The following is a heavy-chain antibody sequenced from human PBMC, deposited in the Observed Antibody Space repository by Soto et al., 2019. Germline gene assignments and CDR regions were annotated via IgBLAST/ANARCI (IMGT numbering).Heavy chain of an antibody. V-gene: IGHV4-4*02. CDR2: IYHSGST. CDR3: ASVGSDYDNSGYYLP. D-gene: IGHD3-22*01. Sequence: SETLSLTCIVSGGSVSSSNWWSWVRQPTGKGLEWIGEIYHSGSTTYNPSLTSRATISVDKSENQFSLRLKSVTAADTAVYYCASVGSDYDNSGYYLPWGPGTLVTVSS. CDR1: GGSVSSSNW. J-gene: IGHJ5*02.